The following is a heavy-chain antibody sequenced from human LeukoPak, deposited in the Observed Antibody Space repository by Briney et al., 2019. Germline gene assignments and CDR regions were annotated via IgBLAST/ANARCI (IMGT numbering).Heavy chain of an antibody. V-gene: IGHV4-34*01. Sequence: SETLSLTCAVYGGSFSGYYWSWIRQPPGKGLEWTGEINHSGSTNYNPSLKSRVTISVDTSKNQFSLKLSSVTAADTAVYYCARGRYCSSTSCYVAYCGGDCYLDYWGQGTLVTVSS. J-gene: IGHJ4*02. CDR3: ARGRYCSSTSCYVAYCGGDCYLDY. D-gene: IGHD2-2*01. CDR1: GGSFSGYY. CDR2: INHSGST.